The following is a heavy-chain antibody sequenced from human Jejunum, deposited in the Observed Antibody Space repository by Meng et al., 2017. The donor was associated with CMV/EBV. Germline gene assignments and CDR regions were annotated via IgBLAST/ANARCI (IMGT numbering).Heavy chain of an antibody. CDR1: GFRLDGYS. J-gene: IGHJ4*02. V-gene: IGHV3-43*01. CDR2: ITWDGERT. CDR3: AKDAYGSGSHFDY. Sequence: SGFRLDGYSMHWDRQAPGKGLEWVSLITWDGERTYYADPVKGRFSISRDNSKNFLYLEMNSLRSEDTAFYYCAKDAYGSGSHFDYWGQGTLVTVSS. D-gene: IGHD3-10*01.